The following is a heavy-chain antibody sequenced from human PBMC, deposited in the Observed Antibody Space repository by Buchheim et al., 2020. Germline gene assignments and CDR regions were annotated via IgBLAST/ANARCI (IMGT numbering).Heavy chain of an antibody. CDR1: GGSFSGYY. CDR3: ARFPALEYSSSSTDYGMDV. CDR2: INHRGST. Sequence: QVQLQQWGAGLLKPSETLSLTCAVYGGSFSGYYWSWIRQPPGKGLEWIGEINHRGSTNYTPSLKSRVTISVDTSKNQFSLKLSSVTAADTAVYYCARFPALEYSSSSTDYGMDVGAKGP. V-gene: IGHV4-34*01. J-gene: IGHJ6*02. D-gene: IGHD6-6*01.